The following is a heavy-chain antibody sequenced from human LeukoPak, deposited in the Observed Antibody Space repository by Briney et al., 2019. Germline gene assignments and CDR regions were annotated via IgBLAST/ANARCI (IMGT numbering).Heavy chain of an antibody. CDR1: AFTFSNYA. Sequence: GGSLRLSCAASAFTFSNYAMHWVRQAPGKGLEWEGFIFFDGTTKYYADSVKGRFTISRDNSKNTLYLQMNSLRAEDTAVYYCAKDRVAGSSWYYFDYWGQGTLVTVSS. J-gene: IGHJ4*02. CDR3: AKDRVAGSSWYYFDY. V-gene: IGHV3-30*04. D-gene: IGHD6-13*01. CDR2: IFFDGTTK.